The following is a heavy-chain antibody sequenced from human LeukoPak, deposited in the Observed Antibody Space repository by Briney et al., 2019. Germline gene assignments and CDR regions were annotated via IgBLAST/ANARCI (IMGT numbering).Heavy chain of an antibody. V-gene: IGHV4-39*01. CDR1: GGSISSYTYY. J-gene: IGHJ4*02. D-gene: IGHD3-22*01. CDR3: ARAYYYDGSGPFDY. Sequence: SETLSLTCTVSGGSISSYTYYWGWVRQPPGKGLEWIGSIYYSGTTYYNPSLKSRVTAAVDTSKYQFSLNLSSVTAADTAVYYCARAYYYDGSGPFDYWGQGSLVTVSS. CDR2: IYYSGTT.